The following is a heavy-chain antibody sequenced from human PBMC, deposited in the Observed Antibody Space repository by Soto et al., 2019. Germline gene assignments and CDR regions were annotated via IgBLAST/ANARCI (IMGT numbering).Heavy chain of an antibody. CDR2: IYYSGST. V-gene: IGHV4-39*01. CDR1: GGSISSSSYY. J-gene: IGHJ4*02. D-gene: IGHD2-21*01. CDR3: ARGSELWSLGD. Sequence: PSETLSLTCTVSGGSISSSSYYWGWIRQPPGKGLEWIGSIYYSGSTYYNPSLKSRVTISVDSSKNQFSLRLTSVTAADTAVYYCARGSELWSLGDWGQGTLVTVSS.